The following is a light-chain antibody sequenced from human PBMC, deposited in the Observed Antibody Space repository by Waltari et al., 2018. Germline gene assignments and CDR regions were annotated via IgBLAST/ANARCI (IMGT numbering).Light chain of an antibody. CDR1: QSLLHSDGKTY. CDR3: MQGNHLPLT. Sequence: DILMTQSPLSLSVPPGQPASISCKSSQSLLHSDGKTYLYWYVQKPGQSPQLLMYEVSSRFSGVPHRFSGGGAGTDFTLTISRVEAEDVGVYYCMQGNHLPLTFGGGTRVEVK. V-gene: IGKV2-29*02. J-gene: IGKJ4*01. CDR2: EVS.